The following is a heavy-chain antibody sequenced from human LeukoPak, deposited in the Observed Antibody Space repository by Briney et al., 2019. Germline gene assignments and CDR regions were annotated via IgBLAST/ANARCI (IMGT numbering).Heavy chain of an antibody. CDR2: IDSDGTTT. Sequence: GGSLRLSCAASGFIFSGFWMHWVRQAPGKGLVWFSRIDSDGTTTTYADSVKGRFTISRDNAKNTLYLQMNSLRAEDTAVYYCARGDEWELLLFDYWGQGTLVTVSS. D-gene: IGHD1-26*01. V-gene: IGHV3-74*03. CDR3: ARGDEWELLLFDY. J-gene: IGHJ4*02. CDR1: GFIFSGFW.